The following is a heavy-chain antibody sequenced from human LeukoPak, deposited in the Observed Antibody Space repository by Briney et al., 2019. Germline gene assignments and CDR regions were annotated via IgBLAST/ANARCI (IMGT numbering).Heavy chain of an antibody. CDR2: ISAYNGNT. D-gene: IGHD6-19*01. Sequence: ASVKVSCKASGYTFTSYGISWVRQAPGQGLKWMGWISAYNGNTNYAQKLQGRVTMTTDTSTSTAYMELRSLRSDDTAVYYCARDHQYSSGWSWFDPWGQGTLVTVSS. CDR3: ARDHQYSSGWSWFDP. CDR1: GYTFTSYG. J-gene: IGHJ5*02. V-gene: IGHV1-18*01.